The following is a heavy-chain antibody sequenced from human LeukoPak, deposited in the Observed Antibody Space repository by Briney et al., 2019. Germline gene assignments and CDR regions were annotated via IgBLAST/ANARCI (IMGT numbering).Heavy chain of an antibody. Sequence: GGSLRLSCAASGFTFSSYSMNWVRQAPGKGLEWVSYISSSSSTIYYADSVKGRFTISRDNAKNSLYLQMNSLRAEDTAVYYCARDTKYYYGSGSYISAFDIWGQGTMVTVSS. CDR2: ISSSSSTI. V-gene: IGHV3-48*04. CDR1: GFTFSSYS. J-gene: IGHJ3*02. CDR3: ARDTKYYYGSGSYISAFDI. D-gene: IGHD3-10*01.